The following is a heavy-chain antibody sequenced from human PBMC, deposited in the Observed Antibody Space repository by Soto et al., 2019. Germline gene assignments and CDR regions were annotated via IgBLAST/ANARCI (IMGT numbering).Heavy chain of an antibody. CDR3: ARGGHIVVVTAIFDY. J-gene: IGHJ4*02. V-gene: IGHV1-3*01. CDR1: GYTFTSYA. Sequence: QVQLVQSGAEVKKPGASVKVSCKASGYTFTSYAMHWVRQAPGQRREWMGWINAGNGNTKYSQKFLGRVTITRDTSASTDYMELSSLRSEDTAVYYCARGGHIVVVTAIFDYWGQGTLVTVSS. D-gene: IGHD2-21*02. CDR2: INAGNGNT.